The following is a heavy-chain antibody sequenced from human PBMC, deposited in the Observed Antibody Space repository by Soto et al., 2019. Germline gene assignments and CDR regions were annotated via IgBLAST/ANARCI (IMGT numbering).Heavy chain of an antibody. Sequence: QVQLVASGGGVVQPGRSLSLSCAASGFTFSSYAMHWVRQAPGKGLEWVSVTSYDGSNKYYADSVKGRFTISRNNSKTLYLQINSLRAEDTAVYYCLRDKSPYISRWHNRHFDYMGQGTLVTVYS. D-gene: IGHD6-13*01. CDR3: LRDKSPYISRWHNRHFDY. J-gene: IGHJ4*02. CDR1: GFTFSSYA. V-gene: IGHV3-30-3*01. CDR2: TSYDGSNK.